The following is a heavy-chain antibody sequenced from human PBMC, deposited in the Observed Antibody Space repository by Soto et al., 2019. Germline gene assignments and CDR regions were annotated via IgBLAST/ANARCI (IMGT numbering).Heavy chain of an antibody. J-gene: IGHJ6*02. CDR2: ITGTGGNT. Sequence: GGSLRLSCAASGFTLSTYGMTWVRQAPGKGLEWVSAITGTGGNTYYVDSVKGRFTSSRDNSKNMLYLQMNSVRVEDTAVYYCARIRGYWYGLDVWGQGTTVTVSS. CDR3: ARIRGYWYGLDV. V-gene: IGHV3-23*01. CDR1: GFTLSTYG.